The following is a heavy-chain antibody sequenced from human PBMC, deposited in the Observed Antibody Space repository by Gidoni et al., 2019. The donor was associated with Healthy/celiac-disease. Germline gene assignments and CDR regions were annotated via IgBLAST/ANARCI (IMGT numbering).Heavy chain of an antibody. J-gene: IGHJ4*02. D-gene: IGHD3-22*01. V-gene: IGHV3-48*01. CDR3: ERGAGNYDSSGYLDTLDY. CDR1: GFTFSSYS. Sequence: EVQLVESGGGLVQPGGSLILSCSASGFTFSSYSMNWVRQAPGKGLEWVSYISSSSSTIYYADSVKGRFTISRDNAKNSLYLQMNSLRAEDTAVYYCERGAGNYDSSGYLDTLDYWGQGTLVTVSS. CDR2: ISSSSSTI.